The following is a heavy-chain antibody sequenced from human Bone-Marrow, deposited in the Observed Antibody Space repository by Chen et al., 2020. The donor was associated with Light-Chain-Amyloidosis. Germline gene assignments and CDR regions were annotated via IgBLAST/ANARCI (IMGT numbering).Heavy chain of an antibody. V-gene: IGHV3-33*01. D-gene: IGHD3-10*01. CDR2: IWYDGSNK. Sequence: QVQLVESGGGVVQPGRSLRLSCAASGFTFSSYGMHWVRQAPGKGLEWVAVIWYDGSNKYYADSVKGRFTISRDNSKNTLYLQMNSLRAEDTAVYYCARVSRYYNWGPFDYWGQGTLVTVSS. J-gene: IGHJ4*02. CDR1: GFTFSSYG. CDR3: ARVSRYYNWGPFDY.